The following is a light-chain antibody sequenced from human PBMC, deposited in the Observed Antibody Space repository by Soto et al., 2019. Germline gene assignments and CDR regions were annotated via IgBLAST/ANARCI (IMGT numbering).Light chain of an antibody. V-gene: IGLV2-23*01. CDR1: SSDVGTYDL. CDR2: EGS. Sequence: QSALTQPASVSGSPGQSITISCSGTSSDVGTYDLVSWYQQHPGKAPKLMIYEGSQRPSGVSNRFSGSKSANTASLTISGLQAEDEADYYCCSYAGSSTDVFGTGTKVTVL. J-gene: IGLJ1*01. CDR3: CSYAGSSTDV.